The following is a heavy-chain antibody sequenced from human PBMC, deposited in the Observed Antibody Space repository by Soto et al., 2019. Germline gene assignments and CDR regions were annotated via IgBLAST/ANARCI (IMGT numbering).Heavy chain of an antibody. J-gene: IGHJ5*02. CDR3: AKDSVRSLDPTWFDP. D-gene: IGHD3-10*01. Sequence: GGSLRLSCAASGFTFSSYGMHWVRQAPGKGLEWVAVISYDGSNKYYADSVKGRFTISRDNSKNTLYLQMNSLRAEDTAVYYCAKDSVRSLDPTWFDPWGQGTRVTVAS. V-gene: IGHV3-30*18. CDR2: ISYDGSNK. CDR1: GFTFSSYG.